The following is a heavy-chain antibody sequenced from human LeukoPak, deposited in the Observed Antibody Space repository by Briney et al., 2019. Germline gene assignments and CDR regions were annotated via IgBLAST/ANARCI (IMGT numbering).Heavy chain of an antibody. Sequence: GGSLRLSCAASGFTFSSFAMSWVRQAPGKGLEWVSAISGSGGSTYYADSVKGRFTISRDNSKNTLYLQMNSLRAEDTAVYYCAKVPVIAPIVGAEFHLVFDYWGQGTLVTVSS. CDR3: AKVPVIAPIVGAEFHLVFDY. CDR1: GFTFSSFA. D-gene: IGHD1-26*01. CDR2: ISGSGGST. V-gene: IGHV3-23*01. J-gene: IGHJ4*02.